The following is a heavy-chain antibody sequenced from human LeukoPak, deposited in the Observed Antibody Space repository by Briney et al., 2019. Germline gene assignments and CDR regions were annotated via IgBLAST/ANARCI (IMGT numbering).Heavy chain of an antibody. J-gene: IGHJ6*03. CDR3: ANGNRCTSPNCLGYYYFYMDV. V-gene: IGHV3-23*01. CDR1: GFTFSSYA. CDR2: FSGSGGTT. D-gene: IGHD2-8*01. Sequence: GRSLRLSCAASGFTFSSYAMNWVRQAPGRGLEWVSGFSGSGGTTYYADSVKGRFTISRDNSKNTLYLQMNSLRAGDTAVYYCANGNRCTSPNCLGYYYFYMDVWGKGTTVTVSS.